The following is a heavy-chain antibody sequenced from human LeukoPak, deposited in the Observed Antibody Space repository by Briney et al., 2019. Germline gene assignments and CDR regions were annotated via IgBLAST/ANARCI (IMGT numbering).Heavy chain of an antibody. CDR3: ARDLGYSSSYPLDY. Sequence: GSLRLSCVASGFTFSSHGMNWVRQAPGKGLEWVSGITSGTRTYYADSVKGRFAISRDNSKNTMYLQMNSLRAEDTAVYYCARDLGYSSSYPLDYWGQGTLVTVSS. CDR1: GFTFSSHG. D-gene: IGHD6-13*01. V-gene: IGHV3-23*01. CDR2: ITSGTRT. J-gene: IGHJ4*02.